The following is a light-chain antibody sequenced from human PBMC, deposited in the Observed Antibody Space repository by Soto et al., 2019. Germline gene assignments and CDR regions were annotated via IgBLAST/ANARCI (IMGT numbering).Light chain of an antibody. CDR3: QQYTKRWT. CDR2: SAA. J-gene: IGKJ1*01. CDR1: QSVGSN. V-gene: IGKV3-15*01. Sequence: EIVMTQSPATLSVSPGERVTLSCRASQSVGSNLAWYQKKPGQAPRLLIYSAATRATGIPARFSGSGSGTEFTLTISSLQSEDFGVYYGQQYTKRWTFGQGTKVEIK.